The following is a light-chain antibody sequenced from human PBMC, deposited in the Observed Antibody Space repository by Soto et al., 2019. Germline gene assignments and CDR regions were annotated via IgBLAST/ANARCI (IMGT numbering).Light chain of an antibody. CDR2: GAF. CDR3: QQYNDWPLT. J-gene: IGKJ1*01. V-gene: IGKV3-15*01. CDR1: QSVSSN. Sequence: EIVMTQSPVTLSVSPVERVTLSCRASQSVSSNLAWYQQNPGQAPSLLIYGAFTRATGIPARFSGTGSGTEFTLTISSLQSEDFALYYCQQYNDWPLTFGQGTKVAIK.